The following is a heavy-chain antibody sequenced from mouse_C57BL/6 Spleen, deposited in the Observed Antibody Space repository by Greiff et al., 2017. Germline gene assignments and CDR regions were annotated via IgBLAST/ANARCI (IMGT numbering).Heavy chain of an antibody. J-gene: IGHJ1*03. D-gene: IGHD1-1*01. CDR2: IRSKSNNYAT. V-gene: IGHV10-1*01. Sequence: EVKLVESGGGLVQPKGSLKLSCAASGFSFNTYAMNWVRQAPGKGLEWVARIRSKSNNYATYYADSVKDRFTISRDDSESMLYLQMNNVKTEDTAMYYCVRQPYYGSSYWYFDVWGTGTTVTVSS. CDR1: GFSFNTYA. CDR3: VRQPYYGSSYWYFDV.